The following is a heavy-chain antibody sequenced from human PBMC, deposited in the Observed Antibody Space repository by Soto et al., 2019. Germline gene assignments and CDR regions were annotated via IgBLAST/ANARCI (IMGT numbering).Heavy chain of an antibody. J-gene: IGHJ6*02. V-gene: IGHV1-69*13. CDR3: ARASSSWYGGDYYCYYGMDV. Sequence: VASVKVSCKASGGTFSSYAISWVRQAPGQGREWMGGIIPIFGTANYAQKFQGRVTITADESTSTAYMELSSLRSEDTAVYYCARASSSWYGGDYYCYYGMDVWGQGTTVTVS. CDR2: IIPIFGTA. CDR1: GGTFSSYA. D-gene: IGHD6-13*01.